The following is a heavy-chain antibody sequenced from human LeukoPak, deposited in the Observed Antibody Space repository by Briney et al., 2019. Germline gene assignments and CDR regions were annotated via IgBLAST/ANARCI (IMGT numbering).Heavy chain of an antibody. J-gene: IGHJ4*02. CDR1: GYTFTSYY. CDR3: VRDRTKYCSSTSCPLDY. Sequence: GASVKVSCKASGYTFTSYYMHWVRQAPGQGLEWMGWINPHSGGTNYAQKFQGRVTMTRDTSISTAYMEPSRLRSDDTAVYYCVRDRTKYCSSTSCPLDYWGQGTLVTVSS. D-gene: IGHD2-2*01. CDR2: INPHSGGT. V-gene: IGHV1-2*02.